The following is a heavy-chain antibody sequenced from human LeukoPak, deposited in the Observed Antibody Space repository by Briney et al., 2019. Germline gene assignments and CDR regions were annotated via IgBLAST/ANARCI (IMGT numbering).Heavy chain of an antibody. CDR2: IIPVVDLT. V-gene: IGHV1-69*04. J-gene: IGHJ5*02. D-gene: IGHD3-10*01. Sequence: ASVKVSCKASGGTLSSYAISWVRQVPGQGLEWMGRIIPVVDLTNYAQTFQGRVIITADKSTRTAYMELSSLRSEDTAIYYCARDRAPGSGNSQGTLFGPWGQGTLVTVSS. CDR3: ARDRAPGSGNSQGTLFGP. CDR1: GGTLSSYA.